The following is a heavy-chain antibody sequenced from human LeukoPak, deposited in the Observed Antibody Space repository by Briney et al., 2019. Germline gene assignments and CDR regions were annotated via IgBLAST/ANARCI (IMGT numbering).Heavy chain of an antibody. CDR2: IYYSGST. J-gene: IGHJ4*02. CDR3: ASVFSYIDY. V-gene: IGHV4-59*08. CDR1: GGSISSYY. D-gene: IGHD5-18*01. Sequence: SETLSLTCTVSGGSISSYYWSWIRQPPGKGLEWIGYIYYSGSTNYNPSLKSRVTMSVDTSKNQFSLKLSSVTAADTAVYYCASVFSYIDYWGQGTLVTVSS.